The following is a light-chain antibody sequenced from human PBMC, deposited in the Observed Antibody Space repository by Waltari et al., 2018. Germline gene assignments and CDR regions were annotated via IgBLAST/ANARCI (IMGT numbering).Light chain of an antibody. CDR1: HTINNY. Sequence: DIQMTQSPSTLSASEGDRVTITCRAIHTINNYLAWYPQKPGKAPKLVIYDASSLESGVPSRFSGSGSGTEFTLTISSLQPDDFATYYCQQYDFYSLTFGGGTRVEIK. J-gene: IGKJ4*01. V-gene: IGKV1-5*01. CDR2: DAS. CDR3: QQYDFYSLT.